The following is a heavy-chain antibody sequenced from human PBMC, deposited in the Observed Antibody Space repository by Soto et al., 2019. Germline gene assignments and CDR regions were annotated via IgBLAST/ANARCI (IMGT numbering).Heavy chain of an antibody. CDR1: GGSFSGYQ. CDR3: ARYGEVTPRRYGMDV. V-gene: IGHV4-34*01. D-gene: IGHD3-16*01. J-gene: IGHJ6*02. Sequence: QVQLQQWGAGLLKPSETLSLTCAVYGGSFSGYQWSWIRQAPGKGLEWIGEINHSGSTNYSPSLKSRVTISIDTSKNQFSLMLSSVTAADTAMYYCARYGEVTPRRYGMDVWGQGTTVTVSS. CDR2: INHSGST.